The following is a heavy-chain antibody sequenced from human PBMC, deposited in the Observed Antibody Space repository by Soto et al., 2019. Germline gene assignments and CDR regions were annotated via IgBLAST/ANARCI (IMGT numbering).Heavy chain of an antibody. J-gene: IGHJ4*02. CDR2: ISSSGSAI. V-gene: IGHV3-11*04. CDR3: ARYVSSWSYFDY. CDR1: GFTFSDYY. D-gene: IGHD6-13*01. Sequence: GGSLRLSCAASGFTFSDYYMSWIRQAPGKGLEWLSYISSSGSAIYYADSVKGRLTISRDNAKNSLYLQMNSLRDEDTAVYYCARYVSSWSYFDYWGQGTLVTVSS.